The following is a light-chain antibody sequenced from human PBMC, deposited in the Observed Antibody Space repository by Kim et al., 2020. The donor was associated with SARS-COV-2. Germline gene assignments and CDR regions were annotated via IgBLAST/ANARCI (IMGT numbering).Light chain of an antibody. CDR3: QHYGSSWWT. J-gene: IGKJ1*01. CDR2: GAS. V-gene: IGKV3-20*01. CDR1: QSVSSSY. Sequence: EIVLTQSPGTLSLSPGERATLSCRASQSVSSSYLTWYQQKPGQAPRLLIYGASSRATGIPDRFSGSGSGTDFTLTISRLEPEDFAVYYCQHYGSSWWTFGQGTKVDIK.